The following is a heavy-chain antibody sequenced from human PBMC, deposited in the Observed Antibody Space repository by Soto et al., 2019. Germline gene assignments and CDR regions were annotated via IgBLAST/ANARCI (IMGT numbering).Heavy chain of an antibody. D-gene: IGHD1-26*01. Sequence: PGGSLRLSCAASGFIFENFGMSWVRQAPGKGLEWISSISGGGSKKYYADSVKGRFTISRDNSKSTVYLELNNLSAEDTAVYHCAKNQGVELVPLATVDWFDPWGQGSVVTVSS. J-gene: IGHJ5*02. CDR3: AKNQGVELVPLATVDWFDP. V-gene: IGHV3-23*01. CDR1: GFIFENFG. CDR2: ISGGGSKK.